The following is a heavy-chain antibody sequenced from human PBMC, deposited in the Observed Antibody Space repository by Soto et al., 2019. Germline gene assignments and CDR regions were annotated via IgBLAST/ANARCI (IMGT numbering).Heavy chain of an antibody. Sequence: QVQLQESGPGLVKPSQTLSLTCTVSGGSISSGGYYWSWIRQHPGKGLEWIGYIYYSGSTYYNPALKSRLTISVDTSKNQVSLKLSSVTAADTAVYYCSRDGPAVYGMDVWGQGTTVTVSS. CDR1: GGSISSGGYY. D-gene: IGHD4-17*01. J-gene: IGHJ6*02. CDR3: SRDGPAVYGMDV. V-gene: IGHV4-31*03. CDR2: IYYSGST.